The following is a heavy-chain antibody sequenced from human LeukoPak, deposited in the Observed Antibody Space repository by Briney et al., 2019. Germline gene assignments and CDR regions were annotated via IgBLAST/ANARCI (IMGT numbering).Heavy chain of an antibody. J-gene: IGHJ6*02. CDR3: ARGLQSYYGMDV. D-gene: IGHD5-24*01. CDR1: GYTFTSYD. V-gene: IGHV1-8*01. Sequence: ASVKVSCTASGYTFTSYDINWVRQATGQGLEWMGWMNPNSGNTGYAQKFQGRVTMTRNTSISTAYTELSSLRSEDTAVYYCARGLQSYYGMDVWGQGTTVTVSS. CDR2: MNPNSGNT.